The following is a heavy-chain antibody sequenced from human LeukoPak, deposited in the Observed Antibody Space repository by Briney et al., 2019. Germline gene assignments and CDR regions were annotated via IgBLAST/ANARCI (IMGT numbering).Heavy chain of an antibody. J-gene: IGHJ4*02. CDR2: ISSSSSYI. V-gene: IGHV3-21*01. CDR1: GFTFSSYS. CDR3: ARHLNPLFDRFDY. D-gene: IGHD3-9*01. Sequence: RSGGSLRLSCAASGFTFSSYSMNWVRQAPGKGLEWVSSISSSSSYIYYADSVKGRFTISRDNAKNSLYLQMNSLRAEDTAVYYCARHLNPLFDRFDYWGQGTLVTVSS.